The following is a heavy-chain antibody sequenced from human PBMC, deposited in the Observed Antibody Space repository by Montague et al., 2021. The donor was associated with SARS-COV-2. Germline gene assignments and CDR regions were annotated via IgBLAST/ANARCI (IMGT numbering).Heavy chain of an antibody. CDR3: SRVRKDDYGDNYFDY. CDR2: ISSSGLT. D-gene: IGHD4-17*01. V-gene: IGHV4-61*01. J-gene: IGHJ4*02. Sequence: SETLSLTCTVSGDSMTGDSMSRYYWSWIRQTPWKGLVWLGYISSSGLTNDNPSLKNRVTTSVDTSHNQFSMKLNSVTAADTAVYYCSRVRKDDYGDNYFDYWGQGTLVTVSS. CDR1: GDSMTGDSMSRYY.